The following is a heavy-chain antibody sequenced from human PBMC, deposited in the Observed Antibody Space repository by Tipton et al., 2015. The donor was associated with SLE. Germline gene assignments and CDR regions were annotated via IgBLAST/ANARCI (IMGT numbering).Heavy chain of an antibody. CDR2: ISSSSTYI. J-gene: IGHJ2*01. CDR3: ARGKGWRWAWYFDL. CDR1: GFTFSNYN. Sequence: GSLRLSCAASGFTFSNYNMNWVRQAPGKGLEWVSSISSSSTYIYYADSVKGRFTISRDNAKNSLYLQINSLRAEDTAVYYCARGKGWRWAWYFDLWDRGTLVTVSS. D-gene: IGHD4-23*01. V-gene: IGHV3-21*01.